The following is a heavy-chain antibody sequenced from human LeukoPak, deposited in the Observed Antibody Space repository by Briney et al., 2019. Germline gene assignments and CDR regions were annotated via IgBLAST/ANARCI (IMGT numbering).Heavy chain of an antibody. CDR1: GFTFDDYA. Sequence: GGSLRLSCAASGFTFDDYAMHWVRQVPGKGLEWVSLISGDSGTIKYAESVKGRFTIFRDNIRHSLYLQMNSLRTEDTALYYCAKVGSGWYNFDSWGQGTLVTVSS. J-gene: IGHJ4*02. D-gene: IGHD6-19*01. CDR3: AKVGSGWYNFDS. V-gene: IGHV3-43*02. CDR2: ISGDSGTI.